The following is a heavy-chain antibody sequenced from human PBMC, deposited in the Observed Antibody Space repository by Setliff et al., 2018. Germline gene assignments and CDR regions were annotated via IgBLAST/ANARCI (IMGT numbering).Heavy chain of an antibody. CDR2: IKQDGSEK. J-gene: IGHJ4*02. Sequence: GSLRLSCAASGFTFDDYAMHWVRQAPGKGLEWVANIKQDGSEKYYVDSVKGRFSISRDNAKNSLYLQMNSLRAEDTAVYYCARDPHFDSWGQGTLVTVSS. CDR3: ARDPHFDS. V-gene: IGHV3-7*01. CDR1: GFTFDDYA.